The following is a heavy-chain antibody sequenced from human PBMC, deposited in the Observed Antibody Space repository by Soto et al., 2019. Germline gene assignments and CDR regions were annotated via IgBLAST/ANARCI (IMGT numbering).Heavy chain of an antibody. CDR2: IIPIFGTA. CDR1: GGTFSSYA. D-gene: IGHD2-15*01. CDR3: AARVVVVAATSYYYYYGMDV. Sequence: QVQLVQSGAEVKKPGSSVKVSCKASGGTFSSYAISWVRQAPGQGLEWMGGIIPIFGTANYAQKFQGRVTITGDEVTITSQVAMSSRRSEGTAVYYCAARVVVVAATSYYYYYGMDVLGQGTTVTVSS. J-gene: IGHJ6*02. V-gene: IGHV1-69*12.